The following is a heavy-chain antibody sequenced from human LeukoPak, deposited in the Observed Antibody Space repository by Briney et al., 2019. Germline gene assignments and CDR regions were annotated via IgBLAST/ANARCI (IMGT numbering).Heavy chain of an antibody. CDR2: IYTSGST. D-gene: IGHD6-13*01. Sequence: PSETLSLTCTGSGGSISSYHWSWLRQPAGKGLEWIGRIYTSGSTNYNPSLKSRVTMSVDTSKNQFSLKLSSVTAADTAVYYCARHPPNYSSSWGYSWFDPWGQGTLVTVSS. J-gene: IGHJ5*02. CDR1: GGSISSYH. CDR3: ARHPPNYSSSWGYSWFDP. V-gene: IGHV4-4*07.